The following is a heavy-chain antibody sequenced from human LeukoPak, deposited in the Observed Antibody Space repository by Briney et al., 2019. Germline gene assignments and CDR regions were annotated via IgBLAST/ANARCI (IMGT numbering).Heavy chain of an antibody. CDR2: ISAYNGNT. D-gene: IGHD3-16*02. CDR1: GYTFTSYG. Sequence: ASVKVSCKASGYTFTSYGISWVRQAPGQGLEWMGWISAYNGNTNYAQKLQGRVTMTTDTSTSTAYMERRSLRSDDTAVYYCARDRQPMITFGGVIVIHDYWGQGTLVTVSS. V-gene: IGHV1-18*01. J-gene: IGHJ4*02. CDR3: ARDRQPMITFGGVIVIHDY.